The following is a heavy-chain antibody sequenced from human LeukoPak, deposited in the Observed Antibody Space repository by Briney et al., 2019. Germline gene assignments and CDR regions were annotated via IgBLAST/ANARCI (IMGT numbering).Heavy chain of an antibody. CDR1: GYTLTSYG. CDR2: ISAYNGNT. Sequence: ASVKVSCKASGYTLTSYGISWVRQAPGQGLEWMGWISAYNGNTNYAQKLQGRVTMTTDASTSTAYVELRSLRSDDTAVYYCARVGILLWFGESEYGMDVWGQGTTVTVSS. D-gene: IGHD3-10*01. V-gene: IGHV1-18*01. J-gene: IGHJ6*02. CDR3: ARVGILLWFGESEYGMDV.